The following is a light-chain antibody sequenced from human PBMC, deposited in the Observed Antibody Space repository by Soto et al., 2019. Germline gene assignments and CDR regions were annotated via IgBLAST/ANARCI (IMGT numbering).Light chain of an antibody. CDR2: GAS. Sequence: ETVMTQSPATLSVSPGERATLSCRASQSVGSTLAWYQQKPGQAPRLLIYGASNRATGTPARFSGSGSGTEFTLTISSLQSEDFAVYYCHQYNNWPQTCGQGTQVELK. J-gene: IGKJ1*01. CDR1: QSVGST. V-gene: IGKV3-15*01. CDR3: HQYNNWPQT.